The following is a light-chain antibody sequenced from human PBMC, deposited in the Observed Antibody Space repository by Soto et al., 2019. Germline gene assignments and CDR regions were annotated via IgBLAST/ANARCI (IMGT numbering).Light chain of an antibody. V-gene: IGLV2-8*01. CDR2: EVS. CDR1: SSDIGGYNY. J-gene: IGLJ3*02. CDR3: SSYAGRDSWR. Sequence: QSALTQPASVSGSPGQSIAISCTGTSSDIGGYNYVSWYQQHPGKAPKLMIYEVSNRPSGVPDRFSGSKSGNTASLTVSGLQAEDEADYYCSSYAGRDSWRFGGGTKLTVL.